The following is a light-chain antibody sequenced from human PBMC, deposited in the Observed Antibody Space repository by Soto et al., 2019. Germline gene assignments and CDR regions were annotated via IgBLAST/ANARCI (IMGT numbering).Light chain of an antibody. V-gene: IGKV3-20*01. Sequence: GTLSLSPGERATLSCRASQSVGSSYLAWYQQRPGQAPRLLIYDASSRATGIPDKFSGSGSGTDFTLTISRLDPEDFAVYYCQQYGSSPSTFGQGTKVDIK. CDR1: QSVGSSY. CDR3: QQYGSSPST. CDR2: DAS. J-gene: IGKJ1*01.